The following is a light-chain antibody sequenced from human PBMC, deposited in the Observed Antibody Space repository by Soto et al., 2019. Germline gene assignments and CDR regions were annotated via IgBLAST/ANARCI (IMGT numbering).Light chain of an antibody. CDR2: GAS. Sequence: EIVLTQSPGTLSLSPGERATLSCRASQSVSSSYLAWYQQKPVQAPRLLIYGASSRASGSPDRFSGSGSGTDFTLTISRLEPEDFAVYYCQQYGSSPPCTFGPGTKLEIK. CDR1: QSVSSSY. J-gene: IGKJ2*02. CDR3: QQYGSSPPCT. V-gene: IGKV3-20*01.